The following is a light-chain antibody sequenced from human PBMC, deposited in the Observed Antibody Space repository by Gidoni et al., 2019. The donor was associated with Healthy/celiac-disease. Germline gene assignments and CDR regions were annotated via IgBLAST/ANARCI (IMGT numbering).Light chain of an antibody. J-gene: IGKJ4*01. CDR3: QQRSNWPLT. Sequence: EIVLTQSPATLSLSPGERATLSCRASQSVSSYLAWYQQKPGQAPRLLIYDASNRATGIPARCSGSGSGTDCTLTISSLEPEDFAVYYWQQRSNWPLTFGGGTKVEIK. CDR2: DAS. V-gene: IGKV3-11*01. CDR1: QSVSSY.